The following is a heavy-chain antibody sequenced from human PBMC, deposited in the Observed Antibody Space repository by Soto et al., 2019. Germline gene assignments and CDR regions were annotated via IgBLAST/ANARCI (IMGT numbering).Heavy chain of an antibody. V-gene: IGHV4-30-4*08. D-gene: IGHD4-4*01. CDR1: GGSISSSDYY. CDR3: ARVATELTTIPEYYFDY. Sequence: QVQLQESGPGLVKPSQTLSLTCTVSGGSISSSDYYWTWICQPPGKGLEWIGYIYYSGSTYYKPSLKSRVIMSVDTSKNQFSLKLSSVTAADTAVYYCARVATELTTIPEYYFDYWGQGTLVTVSS. CDR2: IYYSGST. J-gene: IGHJ4*02.